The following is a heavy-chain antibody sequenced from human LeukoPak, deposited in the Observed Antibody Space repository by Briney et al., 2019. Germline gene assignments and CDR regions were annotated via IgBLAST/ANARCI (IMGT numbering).Heavy chain of an antibody. CDR1: GFTFSSYA. Sequence: GGSLRLSCAASGFTFSSYAMSWVRQAPGKGLEWVSAISGSGGSTYYADSVKGRFTISRDNSKNTLYLQMNSLRAEDTAVYYCARERADITMVRGVIVGDRYYYMDVWGKGTTVTISS. V-gene: IGHV3-23*01. J-gene: IGHJ6*03. CDR2: ISGSGGST. CDR3: ARERADITMVRGVIVGDRYYYMDV. D-gene: IGHD3-10*01.